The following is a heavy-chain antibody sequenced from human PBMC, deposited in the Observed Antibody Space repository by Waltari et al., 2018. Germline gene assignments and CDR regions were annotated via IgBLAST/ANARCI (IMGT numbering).Heavy chain of an antibody. CDR1: GGTFSSYA. CDR2: IVPNFGKT. CDR3: AGGRGPTMIVVVRPYYFDY. J-gene: IGHJ4*02. V-gene: IGHV1-69*01. Sequence: QVQLVQSGAEVKKPGSSVKVSCKASGGTFSSYALSWVRQAPGQGLEWMGVIVPNFGKTNYAQKCQGRSTITADESTSTAYMELSSLRSEDTAVYYCAGGRGPTMIVVVRPYYFDYWGQGTLVTVSS. D-gene: IGHD3-22*01.